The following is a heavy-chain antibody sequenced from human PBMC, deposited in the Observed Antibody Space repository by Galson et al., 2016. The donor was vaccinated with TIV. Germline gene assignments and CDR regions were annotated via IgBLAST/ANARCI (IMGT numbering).Heavy chain of an antibody. J-gene: IGHJ4*02. CDR1: GGSISSYY. D-gene: IGHD3-22*01. CDR2: IYNSGNT. CDR3: ARGEVYDSLDG. Sequence: SETLSLTCSVSGGSISSYYWSWIRQPPGKGLEWIGYIYNSGNTNYNPSLKSRVTISVDTSKNQFSLKLSSVTAADTAVYYCARGEVYDSLDGWGQGTLVTVSS. V-gene: IGHV4-59*01.